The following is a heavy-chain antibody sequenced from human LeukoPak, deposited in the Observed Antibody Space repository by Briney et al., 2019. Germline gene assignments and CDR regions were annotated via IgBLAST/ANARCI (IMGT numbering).Heavy chain of an antibody. CDR3: ARHVGWSHAFDI. Sequence: SETLSLTCTVSGGSISSSSYYWGWIRQPPGNGLEWIGSIYYSGSTYYNPSLKSRVTISVDTSKNQFSLKLSSVTAADTAVYYCARHVGWSHAFDIWGQGTMVTVSS. CDR2: IYYSGST. CDR1: GGSISSSSYY. D-gene: IGHD6-19*01. J-gene: IGHJ3*02. V-gene: IGHV4-39*01.